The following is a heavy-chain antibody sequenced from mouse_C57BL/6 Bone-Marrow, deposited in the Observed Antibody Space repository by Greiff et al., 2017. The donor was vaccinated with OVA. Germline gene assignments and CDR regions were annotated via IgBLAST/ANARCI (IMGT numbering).Heavy chain of an antibody. D-gene: IGHD2-2*01. CDR2: IFPGSGST. CDR3: ARGGYDEGEYYFDY. Sequence: VKLQESGPELVRPGASVKISCKAPGYTFTSHWMQWVRQRPGQGLEWIGEIFPGSGSTYYNEKFKGKATLTVDTSASTAYMQLSSLTAEDSAVYFGARGGYDEGEYYFDYWGKGTTLTVSS. V-gene: IGHV1-56*01. J-gene: IGHJ2*01. CDR1: GYTFTSHW.